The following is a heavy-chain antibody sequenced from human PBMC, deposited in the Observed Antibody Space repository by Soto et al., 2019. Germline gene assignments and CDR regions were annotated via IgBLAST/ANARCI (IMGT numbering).Heavy chain of an antibody. D-gene: IGHD2-21*01. CDR3: AKDLAAVEIPF. V-gene: IGHV3-23*01. J-gene: IGHJ4*02. CDR2: ISGSGGST. Sequence: GGSLRLSCAASGFTFSRYTMSWVRQAPGKGLEWVSAISGSGGSTYYADSVKGRFTISRDNSKNTLYLQMNSLRAEDTAVYYCAKDLAAVEIPFWGQGTLVTVSS. CDR1: GFTFSRYT.